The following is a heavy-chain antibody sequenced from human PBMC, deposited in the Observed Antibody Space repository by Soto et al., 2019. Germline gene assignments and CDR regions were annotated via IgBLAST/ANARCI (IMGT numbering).Heavy chain of an antibody. CDR3: ARGGAPYNWFDP. Sequence: SETLSLTCTVSGGSFSGYYWSWIRQPPGKGLEWVGYAYNNGGTNYNPSLKGRVSISLDTSKKQFSLELTSVTAADTAVYYCARGGAPYNWFDPWGQGTLVTVSS. CDR1: GGSFSGYY. CDR2: AYNNGGT. J-gene: IGHJ5*02. V-gene: IGHV4-59*01. D-gene: IGHD3-16*01.